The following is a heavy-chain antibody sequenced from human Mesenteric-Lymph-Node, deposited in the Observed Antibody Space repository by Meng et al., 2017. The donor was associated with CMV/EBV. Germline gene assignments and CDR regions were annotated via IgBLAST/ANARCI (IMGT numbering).Heavy chain of an antibody. D-gene: IGHD3-16*01. CDR2: ISNSGGRT. J-gene: IGHJ4*02. V-gene: IGHV3-23*01. Sequence: GGSLRLSCAASGLTFSNYAMSWVRQAPGKGLEWVSGISNSGGRTYYADSMKGRFTISRDNSKNTLYLQMNSLRPEDTALYYCANGRALRGVDYWGQGTLVTVSS. CDR3: ANGRALRGVDY. CDR1: GLTFSNYA.